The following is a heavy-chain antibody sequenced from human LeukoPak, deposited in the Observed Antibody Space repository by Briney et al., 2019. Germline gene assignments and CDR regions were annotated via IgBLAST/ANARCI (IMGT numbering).Heavy chain of an antibody. CDR3: AKPLGQWYSSSSLINYYYYYMDV. CDR1: RFTFSTYA. J-gene: IGHJ6*03. CDR2: IQFDGSNK. V-gene: IGHV3-30*02. D-gene: IGHD6-6*01. Sequence: GGSLRLSCSASRFTFSTYAMHWVRQAPGKGLEWVAFIQFDGSNKYYADSVKGRFTVSRDNSKNTLYLQMDSLRAEDTAVYYCAKPLGQWYSSSSLINYYYYYMDVWGKGTTVTVSS.